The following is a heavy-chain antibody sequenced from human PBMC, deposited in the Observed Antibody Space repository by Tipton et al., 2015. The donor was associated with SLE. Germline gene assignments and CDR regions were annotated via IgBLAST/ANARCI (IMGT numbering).Heavy chain of an antibody. Sequence: AGLVKPSETLTLTCAVSGGSLTGHYWSWIRQPPGKGLEWIGEITHSENTKYSPSLKSRVSMTIDTSKNQFSLKLNSVIAADTAVYYCARKIMITFGGFVARHVFDIWGQGTMVTVSS. CDR3: ARKIMITFGGFVARHVFDI. CDR2: ITHSENT. J-gene: IGHJ3*02. V-gene: IGHV4-34*01. D-gene: IGHD3-16*02. CDR1: GGSLTGHY.